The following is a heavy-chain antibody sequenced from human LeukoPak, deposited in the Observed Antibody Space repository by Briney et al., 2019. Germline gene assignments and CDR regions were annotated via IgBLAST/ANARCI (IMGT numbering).Heavy chain of an antibody. V-gene: IGHV5-51*01. D-gene: IGHD2-15*01. CDR1: GYRFTDYW. CDR3: ARLEYCSGGSCSNWFDP. J-gene: IGHJ5*02. Sequence: GESLKISCKGSGYRFTDYWIAWVRQMPGKGLEWMGIIYPGDSDSRYSPSFQGQVTTSADKSISTAYLRWSSLKASDTAMYYCARLEYCSGGSCSNWFDPWGQGTLVTVSS. CDR2: IYPGDSDS.